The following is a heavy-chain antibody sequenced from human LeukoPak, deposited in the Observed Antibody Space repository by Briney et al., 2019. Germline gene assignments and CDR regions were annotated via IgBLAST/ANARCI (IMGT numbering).Heavy chain of an antibody. CDR2: ISAYNGNT. J-gene: IGHJ4*02. CDR3: ARVPLRFLEWLNPLDY. CDR1: GYTFTSYG. V-gene: IGHV1-18*01. Sequence: GASVKVSCKASGYTFTSYGISWVRQAPGQGLEWMGWISAYNGNTNYAQKLQGRVTMTTDTSTSTAYMELRSLRSDDTAVYYCARVPLRFLEWLNPLDYWGQGTLVTVSS. D-gene: IGHD3-3*01.